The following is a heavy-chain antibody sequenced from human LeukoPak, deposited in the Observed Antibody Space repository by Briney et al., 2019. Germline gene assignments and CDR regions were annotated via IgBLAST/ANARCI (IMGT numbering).Heavy chain of an antibody. V-gene: IGHV3-30-3*01. D-gene: IGHD6-13*01. Sequence: PGRSLRLSCAASGFTFSSYAMHWVRQAPGKGLEWVAVISYDGSNKYYADSVKGRFTISRDNSKNTLYLQMNGLRAEDTAVYYCASGAAAGISSFDYWGQGTLVTVSS. CDR3: ASGAAAGISSFDY. J-gene: IGHJ4*02. CDR1: GFTFSSYA. CDR2: ISYDGSNK.